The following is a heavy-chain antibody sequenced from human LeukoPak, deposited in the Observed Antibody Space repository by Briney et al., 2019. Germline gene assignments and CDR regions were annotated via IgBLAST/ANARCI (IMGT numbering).Heavy chain of an antibody. CDR1: GGSISSGDYY. J-gene: IGHJ4*02. Sequence: PSETLSLTCTVSGGSISSGDYYWSWIRQPPGKGLEWIGYIYYSGSTYYNPSLKSRVTISVDTSKNQFSLKLSSVTAADTAVYYCARGEATVTPSDYWGQGTLVTVSS. D-gene: IGHD4-17*01. V-gene: IGHV4-30-4*08. CDR3: ARGEATVTPSDY. CDR2: IYYSGST.